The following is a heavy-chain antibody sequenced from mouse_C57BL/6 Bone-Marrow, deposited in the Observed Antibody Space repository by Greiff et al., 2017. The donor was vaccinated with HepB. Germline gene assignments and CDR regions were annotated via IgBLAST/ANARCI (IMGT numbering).Heavy chain of an antibody. Sequence: QVQLQQPGAELVRPGSSVKLSCKASGYTFTSYWMDWVKQRPGQGLEWIGNIYPSDSETHYNQKFKDKATLTVDKSSSTAYMQLSSLTSEDSAVYYCSRGAIYDGYSGYFDYWGQGTTLTVAS. V-gene: IGHV1-61*01. CDR2: IYPSDSET. J-gene: IGHJ2*01. CDR3: SRGAIYDGYSGYFDY. D-gene: IGHD2-3*01. CDR1: GYTFTSYW.